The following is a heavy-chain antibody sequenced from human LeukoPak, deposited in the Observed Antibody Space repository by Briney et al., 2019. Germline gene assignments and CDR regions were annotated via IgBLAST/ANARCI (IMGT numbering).Heavy chain of an antibody. J-gene: IGHJ4*02. CDR1: GYRFTDYW. V-gene: IGHV5-51*01. D-gene: IGHD1-1*01. CDR3: ATKGERRPFDS. Sequence: GESLKISCKGSGYRFTDYWIGWVRQMPGKGLEWMGIIYPGDYDTRYSTSFQGQVTISVDKSIRTAFLQWNSLTTSDTAVYYCATKGERRPFDSWGQGTLVTVSS. CDR2: IYPGDYDT.